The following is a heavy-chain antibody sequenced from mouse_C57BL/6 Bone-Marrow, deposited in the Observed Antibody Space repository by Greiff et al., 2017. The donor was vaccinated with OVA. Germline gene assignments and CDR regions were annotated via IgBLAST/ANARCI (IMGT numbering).Heavy chain of an antibody. Sequence: QVQLQQPGAELVMPGASVKLSCKASGYTFTSYWMHWVKQRPGQGLEWIGEIDPSDSYTNYNQKFKGKSTLTVDKSSSTAYMQLSSLTSEDSAVYYCARIPLGDWGQGTLVTVSA. D-gene: IGHD4-1*01. CDR1: GYTFTSYW. CDR3: ARIPLGD. CDR2: IDPSDSYT. J-gene: IGHJ3*01. V-gene: IGHV1-69*01.